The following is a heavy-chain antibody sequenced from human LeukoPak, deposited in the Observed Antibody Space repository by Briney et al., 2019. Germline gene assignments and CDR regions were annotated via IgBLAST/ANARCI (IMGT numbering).Heavy chain of an antibody. V-gene: IGHV3-7*05. CDR1: GFTFSSYW. Sequence: GGSLRLSCAASGFTFSSYWMSWVRQPPGKGLEWVANINPDGSEKYYVDSVKGRFTFSRDNAKNPLYLQMNSLRAEDTAVYYFAGHLDSSGYYPPRRRGNWFGPWGQGPLVTVST. CDR2: INPDGSEK. D-gene: IGHD3-22*01. CDR3: AGHLDSSGYYPPRRRGNWFGP. J-gene: IGHJ5*02.